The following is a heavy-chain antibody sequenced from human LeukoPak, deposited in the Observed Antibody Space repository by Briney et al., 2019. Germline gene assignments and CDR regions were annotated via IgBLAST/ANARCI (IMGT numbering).Heavy chain of an antibody. CDR1: GYTFINHG. V-gene: IGHV1-18*01. Sequence: ASVTVSYKSSGYTFINHGITWVRQAPGQGREGMGWISTYSGNTHYAQKFQGRVTLTKDTSPTTAYLQLTSLRSDDTAVYYCARDLAVLGVVFTSYMDVWGQGTPVTVSS. CDR2: ISTYSGNT. CDR3: ARDLAVLGVVFTSYMDV. J-gene: IGHJ6*03. D-gene: IGHD3-3*01.